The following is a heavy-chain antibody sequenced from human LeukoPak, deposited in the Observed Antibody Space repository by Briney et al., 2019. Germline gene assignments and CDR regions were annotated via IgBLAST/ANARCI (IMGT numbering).Heavy chain of an antibody. D-gene: IGHD3-9*01. Sequence: GGSLRLSCAVSGFTFSSYWMNWVRQAPGKGREWVANMKPDGSETYCVDSVKGRFTISRDNANTSLSLQMNSLRAEATAVYFCARVGPFDWFLDYWGQGTPVSVSS. CDR2: MKPDGSET. J-gene: IGHJ4*02. CDR1: GFTFSSYW. CDR3: ARVGPFDWFLDY. V-gene: IGHV3-7*01.